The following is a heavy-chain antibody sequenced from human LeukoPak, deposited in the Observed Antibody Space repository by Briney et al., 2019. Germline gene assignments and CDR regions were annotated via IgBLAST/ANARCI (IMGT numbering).Heavy chain of an antibody. D-gene: IGHD6-19*01. CDR2: LRYDGSNK. CDR1: GFTFSSYG. CDR3: ARRSGIAVAGAFDY. V-gene: IGHV3-30*02. Sequence: SGGSLRLSCAASGFTFSSYGMHWVRQAPGKGLDWVAFLRYDGSNKYYADSVKGRFTISRDNSKNTLYLQMNSLRAEDTAVYYCARRSGIAVAGAFDYWGQGTLVTVSS. J-gene: IGHJ4*02.